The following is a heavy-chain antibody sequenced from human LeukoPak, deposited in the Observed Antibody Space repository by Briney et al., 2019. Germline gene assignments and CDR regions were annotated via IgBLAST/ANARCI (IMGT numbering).Heavy chain of an antibody. D-gene: IGHD6-6*01. CDR2: INHSGST. Sequence: SETLSLTCAVYGGSFSGYYWSWIRQPPGKGLEWIGEINHSGSTNYNPSLKSRVTISVDTSKNQFSLKLSSVTAADTAVYYCARGIRIAAPYYFDYWGQGTLVTVSS. J-gene: IGHJ4*02. CDR3: ARGIRIAAPYYFDY. CDR1: GGSFSGYY. V-gene: IGHV4-34*01.